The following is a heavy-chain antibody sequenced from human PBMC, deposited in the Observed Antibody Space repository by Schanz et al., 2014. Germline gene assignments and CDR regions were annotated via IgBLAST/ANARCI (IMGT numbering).Heavy chain of an antibody. Sequence: EVQLLESGGGLAQPGGSLRLACAASGFNFNTYAMSWVRQAPGKGLEWVSGLTEGGGGTYYTDAVKGRFTISRDSSKNTLYLQMNSLRAEDTAVYYCARDGDFDYWGQGTLVAVSS. V-gene: IGHV3-23*01. CDR2: LTEGGGGT. J-gene: IGHJ4*02. CDR3: ARDGDFDY. CDR1: GFNFNTYA.